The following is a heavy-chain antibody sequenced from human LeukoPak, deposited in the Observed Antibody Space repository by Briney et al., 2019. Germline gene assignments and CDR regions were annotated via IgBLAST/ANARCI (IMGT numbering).Heavy chain of an antibody. CDR2: INSDGSST. J-gene: IGHJ4*02. CDR3: TRQWHTPSDY. CDR1: SFIFNIYW. V-gene: IGHV3-74*01. Sequence: GRSLRPSCAASSFIFNIYWMHCVRQTPGGGPRWLSRINSDGSSTSYANYVKGRFIISRDNAKNTLYLQMNSLRAEDKAVYYCTRQWHTPSDYWGQGTLVTVSS. D-gene: IGHD6-19*01.